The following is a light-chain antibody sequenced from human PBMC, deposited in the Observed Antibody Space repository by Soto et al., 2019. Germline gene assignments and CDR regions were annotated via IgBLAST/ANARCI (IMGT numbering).Light chain of an antibody. J-gene: IGKJ1*01. CDR2: AAS. CDR3: QQSFSTPHWT. V-gene: IGKV1-39*01. CDR1: QKIYSY. Sequence: DIQMTQSPSSLSASVGDRVTITCRSSQKIYSYLNWYQQKPGKAPKLLIYAASRLQSGVPSRFSGSGSGTDFTLTISSLQPEDFATYYCQQSFSTPHWTFGQGTKVEIK.